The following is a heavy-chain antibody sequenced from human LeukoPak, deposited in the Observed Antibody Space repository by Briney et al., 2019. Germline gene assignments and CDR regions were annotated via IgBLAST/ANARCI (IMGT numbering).Heavy chain of an antibody. V-gene: IGHV1-18*01. CDR3: ARWFGELLIDY. CDR1: GYTFINYG. D-gene: IGHD3-10*01. CDR2: IRGDNGNT. Sequence: ASVKVSCKASGYTFINYGISWVRQAPGQGLEWVGWIRGDNGNTNYAQKLQGRVTMTTDTSTSTAYMELRSLGSDETAVYYCARWFGELLIDYWGQGTLVTVSS. J-gene: IGHJ4*02.